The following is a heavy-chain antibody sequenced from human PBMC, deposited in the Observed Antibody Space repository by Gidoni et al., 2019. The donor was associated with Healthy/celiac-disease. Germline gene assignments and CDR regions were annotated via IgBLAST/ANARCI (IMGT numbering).Heavy chain of an antibody. CDR3: ARVAKLNFEVAYYFDY. Sequence: QVQLVESGGGLVKPGGSLRLSCAASGFTFSDYYMSWIRQAPGKGLEWVSYISSRSSDTNYADSVKGRFTISRDNAKNSLYLQMNSLRAEDTAVYYCARVAKLNFEVAYYFDYWGQGTLVTVSS. J-gene: IGHJ4*02. V-gene: IGHV3-11*06. D-gene: IGHD3-9*01. CDR1: GFTFSDYY. CDR2: ISSRSSDT.